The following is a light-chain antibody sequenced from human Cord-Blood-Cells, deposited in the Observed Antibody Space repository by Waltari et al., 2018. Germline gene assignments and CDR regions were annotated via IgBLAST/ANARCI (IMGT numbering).Light chain of an antibody. CDR1: SSDVGSYNL. CDR2: EGS. V-gene: IGLV2-23*01. CDR3: CSYAVSSAWV. Sequence: QSALTQPASVSGSPGQSITISCTGTSSDVGSYNLVSWYQQHPGKAPKLMIYEGSKRPSGVSNRFSGSKSGDTASLTISGLQAEDEAEYYCCSYAVSSAWVFGGGTRLTVL. J-gene: IGLJ3*02.